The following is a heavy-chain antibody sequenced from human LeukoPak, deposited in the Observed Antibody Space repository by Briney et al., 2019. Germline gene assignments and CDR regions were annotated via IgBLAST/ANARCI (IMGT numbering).Heavy chain of an antibody. CDR1: GFTFSSYA. CDR2: ISSNGGST. J-gene: IGHJ6*02. CDR3: ARCGYSYGLFYYYGMDV. Sequence: GGSLRLSCAASGFTFSSYAMHWVRQAPGKGLEYVSAISSNGGSTYYANSVKGRFTIFRDNSKNTLYLQMGSLRAEDMAVYYCARCGYSYGLFYYYGMDVWGQGTAVTVSS. D-gene: IGHD5-18*01. V-gene: IGHV3-64*01.